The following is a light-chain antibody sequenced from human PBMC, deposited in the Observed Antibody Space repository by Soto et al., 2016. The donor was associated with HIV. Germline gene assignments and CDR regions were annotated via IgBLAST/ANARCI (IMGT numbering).Light chain of an antibody. Sequence: DIQMTQSPSSLSASVGDTVTITCRASQGINTYVAWFQQKFGKAPKSLIYGASSLQSGVPSKFSGSGSGTDFTLTISSLQPEDFATYYCQQSYSTPPLTFGGGTKVEIK. CDR3: QQSYSTPPLT. CDR1: QGINTY. CDR2: GAS. J-gene: IGKJ4*01. V-gene: IGKV1-16*02.